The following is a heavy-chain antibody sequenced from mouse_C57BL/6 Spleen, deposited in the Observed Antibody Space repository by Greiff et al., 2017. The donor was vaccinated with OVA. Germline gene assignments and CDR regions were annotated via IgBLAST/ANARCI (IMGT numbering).Heavy chain of an antibody. CDR1: GYTFTSYW. Sequence: QVQLQQPGAELVKPGASVKLSCKASGYTFTSYWMQWVKQRPGQGLEWIGEIDPSDSYTNYNQKFKGKATLTVDTSSSTAYMQLSSLTSEDSAVYYCARSTVVPYYFDYWGQGTTRTVSS. V-gene: IGHV1-50*01. CDR2: IDPSDSYT. J-gene: IGHJ2*01. CDR3: ARSTVVPYYFDY. D-gene: IGHD1-1*01.